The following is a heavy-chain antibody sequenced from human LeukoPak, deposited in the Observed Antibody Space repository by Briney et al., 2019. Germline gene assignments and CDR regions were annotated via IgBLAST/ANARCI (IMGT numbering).Heavy chain of an antibody. J-gene: IGHJ5*02. D-gene: IGHD3-9*01. Sequence: GASVKVSCKASGYTLNNYGISWVRQAPGQGLEWMGWVSSYNGDTNYAKKFQGRVTMSTDASTSTAYMELRSLRFDDTAIYYCAKDWHILTGRNCFDPWGQGTLVTVSS. CDR2: VSSYNGDT. V-gene: IGHV1-18*01. CDR3: AKDWHILTGRNCFDP. CDR1: GYTLNNYG.